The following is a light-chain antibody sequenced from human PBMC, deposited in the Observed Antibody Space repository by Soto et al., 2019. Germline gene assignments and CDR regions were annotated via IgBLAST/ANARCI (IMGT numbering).Light chain of an antibody. CDR3: QQYGSSGT. V-gene: IGKV3-20*01. CDR2: GAS. Sequence: EIVLTQSPATLSLSPGERATLSGRASQIVSSNLAWYQQKPGQAPRLLMFGASTRATNIPARFSGSGSGTDFTLTISRLEPEDFAVYYCQQYGSSGTFGQGTKVDIK. CDR1: QIVSSN. J-gene: IGKJ1*01.